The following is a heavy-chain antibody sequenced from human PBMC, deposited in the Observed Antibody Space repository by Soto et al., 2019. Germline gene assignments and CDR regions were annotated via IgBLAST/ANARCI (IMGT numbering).Heavy chain of an antibody. V-gene: IGHV4-59*01. CDR3: ARDMPYAAGSLAGCDY. D-gene: IGHD1-26*01. CDR1: GDSITGSY. J-gene: IGHJ4*02. CDR2: IYHSGTT. Sequence: SETLSLTCTASGDSITGSYWSWIRQPPGKTLEWIGYIYHSGTTTYNPSLKSRVSISVDTSKNQFSLRLTSVIAADTAVYYCARDMPYAAGSLAGCDYWGQGILVTVSS.